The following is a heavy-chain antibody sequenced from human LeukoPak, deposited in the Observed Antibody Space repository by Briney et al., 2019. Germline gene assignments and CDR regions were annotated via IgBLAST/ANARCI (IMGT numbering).Heavy chain of an antibody. J-gene: IGHJ4*02. V-gene: IGHV3-21*01. CDR2: ISSSSSYI. Sequence: PGGSLRLPCAASGFTFSSYSMNWVRQAPGKGLEWVSSISSSSSYIYYADSVKGRFTISRDNAKNSLYLQMNSLRAEDTAVYYCARVRESLGIAAAGPSDYWGQGTLVTVSS. CDR1: GFTFSSYS. CDR3: ARVRESLGIAAAGPSDY. D-gene: IGHD6-13*01.